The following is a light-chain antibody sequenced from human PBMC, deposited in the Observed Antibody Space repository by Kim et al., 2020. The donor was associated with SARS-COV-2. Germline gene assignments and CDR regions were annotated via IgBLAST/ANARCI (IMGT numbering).Light chain of an antibody. CDR1: SSNIGSNT. Sequence: ELTQPPSASGTPGQRVTISCSGSSSNIGSNTVNWYQQLPGTAPQLLIYSNNQRPSGVPDRFSGSKSGTSASLAISGLQSEDEADYYCAAWDDSLNGPVFGTGTKVTVL. V-gene: IGLV1-44*01. J-gene: IGLJ1*01. CDR3: AAWDDSLNGPV. CDR2: SNN.